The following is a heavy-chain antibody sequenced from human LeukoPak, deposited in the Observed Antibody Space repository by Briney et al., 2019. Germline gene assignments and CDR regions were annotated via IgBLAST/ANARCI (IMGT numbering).Heavy chain of an antibody. CDR3: ARLADTAMVFFDY. CDR2: IYHSGST. V-gene: IGHV4-30-2*01. D-gene: IGHD5-18*01. CDR1: GGSISSGGYS. J-gene: IGHJ4*02. Sequence: SETLSLTCAVSGGSISSGGYSWSWIRQPPGKGLEWIGYIYHSGSTYYNPSLKSRVTISVDRSKNQFSLKLSSVTAADTAVYYCARLADTAMVFFDYWGXGTLVTVSS.